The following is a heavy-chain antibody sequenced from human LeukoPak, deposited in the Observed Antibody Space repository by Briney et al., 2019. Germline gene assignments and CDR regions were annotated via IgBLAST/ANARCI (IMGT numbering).Heavy chain of an antibody. Sequence: SETLSLTCTVSGGSTSSYYWGWIRQPPGKGLEWIGSIYYSGSTYYNPSLKSRVTISVDTSKNQFSLKLSSVTAADTAVYYCARDLAWWGQGTLVTVSS. J-gene: IGHJ4*02. CDR2: IYYSGST. V-gene: IGHV4-39*07. D-gene: IGHD5-12*01. CDR3: ARDLAW. CDR1: GGSTSSYY.